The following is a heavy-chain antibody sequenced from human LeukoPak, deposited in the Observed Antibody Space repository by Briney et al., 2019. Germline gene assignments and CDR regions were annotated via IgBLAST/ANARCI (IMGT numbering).Heavy chain of an antibody. J-gene: IGHJ4*02. V-gene: IGHV3-23*01. CDR2: TSASGSST. CDR3: AKDGARNGVRYFDY. Sequence: GGSLRLSCAASGFTFSSYAMSWVRQAPGKGLEWVSATSASGSSTYYADSVKGRFTISRDNSKNTLYLQMNSLRAEDTAVYYCAKDGARNGVRYFDYWGQGTLVTVSS. CDR1: GFTFSSYA. D-gene: IGHD2-21*01.